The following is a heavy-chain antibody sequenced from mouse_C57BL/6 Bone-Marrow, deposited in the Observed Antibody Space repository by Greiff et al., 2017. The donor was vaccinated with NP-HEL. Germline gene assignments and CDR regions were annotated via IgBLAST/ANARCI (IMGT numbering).Heavy chain of an antibody. D-gene: IGHD1-1*01. J-gene: IGHJ1*03. CDR2: IYPRSGNT. CDR3: ARSPFTTCWYVDF. CDR1: GYTFTSYG. Sequence: QVHVKQSGAELARPGASVKLSCKASGYTFTSYGISWVKQRTGQGLEWIGEIYPRSGNTYYNEKFKGKATLTADKSSSTAYMELRSLTSEDSAVYFCARSPFTTCWYVDFGGTGTTVTVSS. V-gene: IGHV1-81*01.